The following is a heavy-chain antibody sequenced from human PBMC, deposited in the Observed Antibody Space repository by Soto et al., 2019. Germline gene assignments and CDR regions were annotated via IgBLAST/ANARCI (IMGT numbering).Heavy chain of an antibody. CDR1: GFTVSSNY. V-gene: IGHV3-66*01. D-gene: IGHD3-10*01. CDR2: VYDDGST. J-gene: IGHJ4*02. CDR3: ARAPSHSASHRAFDF. Sequence: PGGSLRLSCAASGFTVSSNYMNWVRQAPGKGLEWVSVVYDDGSTYYADSVKGRFTISRDNSKNTLYLQMNSLRAEDTAVYYCARAPSHSASHRAFDFGGGGTLATFP.